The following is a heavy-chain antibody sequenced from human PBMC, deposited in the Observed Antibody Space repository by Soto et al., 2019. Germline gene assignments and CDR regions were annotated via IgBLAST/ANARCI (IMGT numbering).Heavy chain of an antibody. CDR3: ARVAVAAESYYFDY. CDR2: IYYSGST. D-gene: IGHD6-13*01. V-gene: IGHV4-59*01. Sequence: SETLSLTCTVSGGSISNYYWSWIRQPPGKGLEWIGYIYYSGSTNYNPSLKSRVTISVDTSKNQFSLKLSSVTAADTAVYYCARVAVAAESYYFDYWGQGTLVTVSS. CDR1: GGSISNYY. J-gene: IGHJ4*02.